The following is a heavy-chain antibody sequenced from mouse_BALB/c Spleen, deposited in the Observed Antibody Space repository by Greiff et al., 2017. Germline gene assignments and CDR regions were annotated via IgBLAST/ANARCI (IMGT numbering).Heavy chain of an antibody. CDR2: ISSGGST. CDR1: GFTFSSYA. V-gene: IGHV5-6-5*01. CDR3: ARGVYYYGSSYWYFDV. D-gene: IGHD1-1*01. J-gene: IGHJ1*01. Sequence: EVMLVESGGGLVKPGGSLKLSCAASGFTFSSYAMSWVRQTPEKRLEWVASISSGGSTYYPDSVKGRFTISRDNARNILYLQMSSLRSEDTAMYYCARGVYYYGSSYWYFDVWGAGTTVTVSS.